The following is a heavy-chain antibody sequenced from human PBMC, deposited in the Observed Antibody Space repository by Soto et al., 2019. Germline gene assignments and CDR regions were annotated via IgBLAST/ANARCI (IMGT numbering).Heavy chain of an antibody. Sequence: SETLSLTCTVSGVSISSGGYYWILIRQHPGKGLEWIGYIYYSGSTYYNPSLKSRVTISVDTSKNQFSLKLNSVTAADTAVYYCARRLHVDRSGFEGGGIDVWGQGTKGT. V-gene: IGHV4-31*03. D-gene: IGHD3-22*01. CDR2: IYYSGST. J-gene: IGHJ6*02. CDR3: ARRLHVDRSGFEGGGIDV. CDR1: GVSISSGGYY.